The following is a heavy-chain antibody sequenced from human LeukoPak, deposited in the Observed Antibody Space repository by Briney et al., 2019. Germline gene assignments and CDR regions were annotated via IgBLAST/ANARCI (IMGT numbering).Heavy chain of an antibody. V-gene: IGHV3-23*01. CDR2: ISGSGGST. Sequence: PGGSLRLSCAASGFTFSSYATSWVRQAPGKGLEWVSAISGSGGSTYYADSVKGRFTISRDNSKNTLYLQMNSLRAEDTAVYYCAKHGSGYYSHFDYWGQGTLVTVSS. CDR3: AKHGSGYYSHFDY. J-gene: IGHJ4*02. D-gene: IGHD3-22*01. CDR1: GFTFSSYA.